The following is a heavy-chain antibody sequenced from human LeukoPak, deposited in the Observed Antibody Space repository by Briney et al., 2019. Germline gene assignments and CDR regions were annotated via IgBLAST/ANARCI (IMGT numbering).Heavy chain of an antibody. V-gene: IGHV5-51*01. CDR2: IDRGDSDT. CDR1: GSIFNSSW. D-gene: IGHD5-18*01. Sequence: GAPLLISCKGSGSIFNSSWIGWVRPLPGKGLGWVGLIDRGDSDTRNSPSFQGQVTISADKSISNAYLQWSRLKASDTAMYYCARLNTAMVTGLDYWGQGTLVTVSS. CDR3: ARLNTAMVTGLDY. J-gene: IGHJ4*02.